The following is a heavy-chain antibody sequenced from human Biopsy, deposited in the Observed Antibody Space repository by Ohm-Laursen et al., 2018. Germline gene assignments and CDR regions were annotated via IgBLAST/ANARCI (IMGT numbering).Heavy chain of an antibody. CDR3: VRGVDYYDPYHYYALDV. D-gene: IGHD3-22*01. CDR1: GESFNGYY. Sequence: GTLSLTCAVYGESFNGYYWSWIRQTPGKGLEWIGEINHSGRTNYNPSLKSRVTISVDTSKSQFSLKVRSVTAADTAVYYCVRGVDYYDPYHYYALDVWGQGTTVTVSS. J-gene: IGHJ6*02. V-gene: IGHV4-34*01. CDR2: INHSGRT.